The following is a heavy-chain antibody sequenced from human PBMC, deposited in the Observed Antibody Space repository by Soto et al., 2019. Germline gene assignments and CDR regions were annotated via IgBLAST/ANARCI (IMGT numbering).Heavy chain of an antibody. CDR2: ISGGGGAT. CDR3: AKNGQDTAMACDDY. J-gene: IGHJ4*02. Sequence: VQLSESGGGLVQPGGSLRLSCAASGFTFSSYAMSWVRQAPGKGLEWVSVISGGGGATYYADSVKGRFTSPRDNSKNTLYRQMNSLRGEDKAVYYCAKNGQDTAMACDDYWGQGTLVTVSS. V-gene: IGHV3-23*01. D-gene: IGHD5-18*01. CDR1: GFTFSSYA.